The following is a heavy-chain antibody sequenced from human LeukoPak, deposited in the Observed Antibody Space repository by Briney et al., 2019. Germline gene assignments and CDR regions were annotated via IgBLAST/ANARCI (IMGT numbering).Heavy chain of an antibody. CDR1: GFTFSSYG. J-gene: IGHJ3*02. D-gene: IGHD2-2*02. Sequence: GGSLRLSCAASGFTFSSYGMSWVRQAPGKGLEWVSAISGSGGSTYYADSVKGRFTISRDNSKNTLYLQMNSLRAEDTAVYYCAKYQHHCSSTSRYRPFGAFDIWGQGTMVTVPS. CDR3: AKYQHHCSSTSRYRPFGAFDI. CDR2: ISGSGGST. V-gene: IGHV3-23*01.